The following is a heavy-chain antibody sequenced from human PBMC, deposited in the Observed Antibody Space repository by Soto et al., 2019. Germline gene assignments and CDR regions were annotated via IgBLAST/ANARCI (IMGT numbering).Heavy chain of an antibody. V-gene: IGHV1-18*01. J-gene: IGHJ2*01. CDR1: GYTFTSYG. D-gene: IGHD3-3*01. Sequence: QVQLVQSGAEVKKPGASVKVSCKASGYTFTSYGISWVRQAPGQGLEWMGWISAYNGNTNYAQKLQGRVTMTTDTLTSTGYMELRSRRSDDTAVDCCARGLEGWYFGLWGRGTPVTVSS. CDR2: ISAYNGNT. CDR3: ARGLEGWYFGL.